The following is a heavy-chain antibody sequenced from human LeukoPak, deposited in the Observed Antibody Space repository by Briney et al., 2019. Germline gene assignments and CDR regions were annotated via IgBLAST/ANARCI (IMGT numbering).Heavy chain of an antibody. J-gene: IGHJ4*02. Sequence: GGSLRLSCAASGFTFNNYAMSWVRQAPGKGLQWVSTITSGANTYYADSVKGRFTISRDNSKNTLYLQMNSLRAEDTAVYYCAKYCSGGNCYSGLYWGQGTLVTVSS. CDR1: GFTFNNYA. CDR3: AKYCSGGNCYSGLY. V-gene: IGHV3-23*01. CDR2: ITSGANT. D-gene: IGHD2-15*01.